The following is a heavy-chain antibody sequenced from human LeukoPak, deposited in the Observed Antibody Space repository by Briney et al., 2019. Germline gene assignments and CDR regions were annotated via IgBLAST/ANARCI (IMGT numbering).Heavy chain of an antibody. CDR2: IIPMFGSA. J-gene: IGHJ5*02. CDR3: VRRQALRGRHRAFDP. D-gene: IGHD6-25*01. Sequence: SVKVSCKASGGTFSNYAVSWVRQAPGQGLEWLGEIIPMFGSAKYAQQFQDIVTITTDEATTTAYMELLSLRSDDTAVYFCVRRQALRGRHRAFDPWGQGTLVTVTS. V-gene: IGHV1-69*05. CDR1: GGTFSNYA.